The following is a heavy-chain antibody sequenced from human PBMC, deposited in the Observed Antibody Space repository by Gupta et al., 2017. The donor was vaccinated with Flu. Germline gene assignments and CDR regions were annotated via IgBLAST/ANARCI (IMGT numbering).Heavy chain of an antibody. CDR3: ARDDFWTNYSGGWFDP. D-gene: IGHD3-3*01. Sequence: FSSYAINWVRQAPGQGLEWMGVIIPMFGTTIYAQKFQGRVTVTADKSTNTAYMEVNSLTSEDTAVYYCARDDFWTNYSGGWFDPWGQG. CDR2: IIPMFGTT. CDR1: FSSYA. J-gene: IGHJ5*02. V-gene: IGHV1-69*06.